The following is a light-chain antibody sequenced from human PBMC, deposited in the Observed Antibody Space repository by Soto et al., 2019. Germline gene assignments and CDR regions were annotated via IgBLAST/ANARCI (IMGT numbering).Light chain of an antibody. CDR2: DVS. CDR3: NSYTSSSTYV. Sequence: DQTHPASGKSAPLRALPITSTRTSSDVGGYNYVSWYQQHPGKAPKLMIYDVSNRPSGVSNRFSGSKSGNTASLTISGLQAEDEADYYCNSYTSSSTYVFGTGTKVTVL. CDR1: SSDVGGYNY. V-gene: IGLV2-14*01. J-gene: IGLJ1*01.